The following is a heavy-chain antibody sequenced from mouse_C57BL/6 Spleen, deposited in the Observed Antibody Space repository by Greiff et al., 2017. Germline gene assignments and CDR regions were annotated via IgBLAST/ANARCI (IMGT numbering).Heavy chain of an antibody. D-gene: IGHD2-1*01. CDR1: GFLLTSYG. CDR2: IWSGGST. V-gene: IGHV2-2*01. Sequence: QVQLQQSGPGLVQPSQSLSITCTVSGFLLTSYGVHWVRQSPGKGLEWLGVIWSGGSTDYNAAFISRLSISKDNSKSQVFFKMNSLQADDTAIYYCAREEIDFYGNAWYFDVWGTGTTVTVSS. J-gene: IGHJ1*03. CDR3: AREEIDFYGNAWYFDV.